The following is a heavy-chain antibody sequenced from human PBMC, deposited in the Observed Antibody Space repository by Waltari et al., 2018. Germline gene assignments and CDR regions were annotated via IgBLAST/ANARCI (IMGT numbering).Heavy chain of an antibody. CDR3: ASVGLQFPYY. V-gene: IGHV4-38-2*01. D-gene: IGHD4-4*01. J-gene: IGHJ4*02. CDR1: GYSISSGYY. Sequence: QVQLQESGPGLVKPSETLSLTCAVSGYSISSGYYWGWIRQPPGKGLEWIGRIYLSGSTYYTPSLKSRVTISVDTSKNQFSLKLSSVTAADTAVYYCASVGLQFPYYWGQGTLVTVSS. CDR2: IYLSGST.